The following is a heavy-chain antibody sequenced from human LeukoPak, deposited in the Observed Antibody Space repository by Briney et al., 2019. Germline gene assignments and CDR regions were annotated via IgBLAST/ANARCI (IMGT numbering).Heavy chain of an antibody. Sequence: ASVKVSCKASGYPFNSYVINWVRQAPGHGLEWMGWINPNSGSSDSAQKFQGRVTMTADTSISTAYMELNNLRSEDTAVYYCARLVGCGSTNCYSPDNWFDPWGQGTLVTVSS. CDR2: INPNSGSS. CDR1: GYPFNSYV. J-gene: IGHJ5*02. V-gene: IGHV1-8*01. D-gene: IGHD2-2*01. CDR3: ARLVGCGSTNCYSPDNWFDP.